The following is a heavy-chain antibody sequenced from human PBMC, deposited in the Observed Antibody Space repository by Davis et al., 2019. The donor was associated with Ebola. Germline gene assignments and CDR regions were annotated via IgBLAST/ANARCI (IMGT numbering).Heavy chain of an antibody. V-gene: IGHV4-31*03. CDR3: ARRYDFWSGYYTPLDV. CDR2: IYYSGST. J-gene: IGHJ6*02. D-gene: IGHD3-3*01. CDR1: GGSISSGGYY. Sequence: MPSETLSLTCTVSGGSISSGGYYWSWIRQHPGKGLEWIGYIYYSGSTYYNPSLKSRVTISVDTSKNQFSLKLSSVTAADTAVYYCARRYDFWSGYYTPLDVWGQGTTVTVSS.